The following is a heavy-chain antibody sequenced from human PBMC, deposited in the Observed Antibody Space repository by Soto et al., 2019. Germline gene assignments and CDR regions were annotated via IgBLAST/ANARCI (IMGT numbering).Heavy chain of an antibody. D-gene: IGHD2-8*01. CDR1: GFTFSSYA. CDR3: ASAGVRDRPRPWSLVDY. Sequence: QVQLVASGGGVVQPGRSLRLSCAASGFTFSSYAMHWVRQAPGKGLEWVAVISYDGGNKYYADSVKGRFTISRDNSKNTLYLQMNSLRAEDTAVYYGASAGVRDRPRPWSLVDYWGQGTLVTVSS. CDR2: ISYDGGNK. V-gene: IGHV3-30-3*01. J-gene: IGHJ4*02.